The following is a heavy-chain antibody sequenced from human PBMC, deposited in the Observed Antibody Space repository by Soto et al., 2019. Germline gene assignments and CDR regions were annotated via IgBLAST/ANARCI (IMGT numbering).Heavy chain of an antibody. CDR2: IYWDDDK. Sequence: QITLKESGPALVKPTQPLTLTCTFSGFSLTRGVGVAWIRQPPGKALEWLALIYWDDDKRYSSSLKSRLTITKDTSKNQVVLIMTNMDPGDTATYYCAHKPLTTTGAFDPWGQGTLVTVSS. J-gene: IGHJ5*02. CDR3: AHKPLTTTGAFDP. V-gene: IGHV2-5*02. D-gene: IGHD4-17*01. CDR1: GFSLTRGVG.